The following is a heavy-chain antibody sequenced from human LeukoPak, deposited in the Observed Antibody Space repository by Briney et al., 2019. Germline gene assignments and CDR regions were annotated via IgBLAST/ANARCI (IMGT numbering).Heavy chain of an antibody. Sequence: SETLSLTCAVYGGSFSGYYWSWIRQPPGKGLEWIGEINHSGSTNYNPSLKSRVTISVDTSKNQFSLKLSSVTAPDTAVYYCARDHGGDYAVNWFDPWGQGTLVTVSS. CDR2: INHSGST. V-gene: IGHV4-34*01. D-gene: IGHD4-17*01. CDR1: GGSFSGYY. J-gene: IGHJ5*02. CDR3: ARDHGGDYAVNWFDP.